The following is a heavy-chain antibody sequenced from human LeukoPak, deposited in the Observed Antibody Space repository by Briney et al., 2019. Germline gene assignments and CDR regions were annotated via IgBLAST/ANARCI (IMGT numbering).Heavy chain of an antibody. CDR2: IYYSGST. V-gene: IGHV4-30-4*01. D-gene: IGHD4-17*01. J-gene: IGHJ4*02. CDR3: ARVTTVTTSFHFDY. CDR1: GGSISSGGYY. Sequence: SQTLSLTCTASGGSISSGGYYWSWIRQPPGEGLEWIGYIYYSGSTYYHPSLKSRVTISLDTSKNQFSLKLSSVTAADTAVYYCARVTTVTTSFHFDYWGQGTLVTVSS.